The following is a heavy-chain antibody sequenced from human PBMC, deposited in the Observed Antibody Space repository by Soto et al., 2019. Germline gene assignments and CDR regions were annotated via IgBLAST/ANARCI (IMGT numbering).Heavy chain of an antibody. CDR2: ISSNGGST. CDR1: GFTFSRYA. V-gene: IGHV3-64D*06. CDR3: VKGLNNSSWYNWFDP. J-gene: IGHJ5*02. Sequence: EVQLVESGGGLVQPGGSLRLSCSASGFTFSRYAMHWVRQAPGKGLEYVSVISSNGGSTNYADSVKGRFTISRDNSKNTLYLQMSSLRAEDTAVYYCVKGLNNSSWYNWFDPWGQGTLVTVSS. D-gene: IGHD6-13*01.